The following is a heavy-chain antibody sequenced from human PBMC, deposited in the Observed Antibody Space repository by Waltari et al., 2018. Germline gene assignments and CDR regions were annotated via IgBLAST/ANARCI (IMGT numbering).Heavy chain of an antibody. CDR2: IYSGGST. CDR1: GFNLRRNY. CDR3: ARARGAFDI. J-gene: IGHJ3*02. Sequence: EVQLVESGGGLIQPGGSLTLSCAASGFNLRRNYRSWVRQAPGKGLGWVSVIYSGGSTYYADSVKGRFTISRDNSKNTLYLQMNSLRAEDTAVYYCARARGAFDIWGQGTMVTVSS. V-gene: IGHV3-53*01.